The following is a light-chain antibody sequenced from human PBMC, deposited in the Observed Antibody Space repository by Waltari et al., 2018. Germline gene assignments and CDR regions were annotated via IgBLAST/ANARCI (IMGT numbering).Light chain of an antibody. CDR2: RNN. V-gene: IGLV1-47*01. J-gene: IGLJ1*01. Sequence: QSVMTQPPSASGTPGQRGSISCSGSNSNPGSNYLYCYHQLPGAAPTLLIFRNNQQPSGVPDRFSGSKYGTSAFLAISELRSEDEAVYYCASWDDSHYVFGTGTKLTVL. CDR1: NSNPGSNY. CDR3: ASWDDSHYV.